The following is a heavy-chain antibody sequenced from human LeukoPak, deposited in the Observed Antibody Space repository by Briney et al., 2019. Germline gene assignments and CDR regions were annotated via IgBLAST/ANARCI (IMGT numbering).Heavy chain of an antibody. CDR2: INHSGST. V-gene: IGHV4-34*01. CDR3: ASILTTVVPYYFDY. CDR1: GGSFSGYY. J-gene: IGHJ4*02. Sequence: SETLSLTCAVYGGSFSGYYWSWIRQPPGKGLEWIGEINHSGSTNYNPSLKSRVTISVDTSKNQFSLKLSSVTAADTAVYYCASILTTVVPYYFDYWGQGTLVTVSS. D-gene: IGHD4-23*01.